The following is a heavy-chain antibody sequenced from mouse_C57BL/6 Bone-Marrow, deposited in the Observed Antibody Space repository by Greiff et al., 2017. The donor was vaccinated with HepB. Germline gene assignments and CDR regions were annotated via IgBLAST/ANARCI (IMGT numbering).Heavy chain of an antibody. D-gene: IGHD2-5*01. CDR2: ISSGGSYT. CDR1: GFTFSSYG. V-gene: IGHV5-6*01. CDR3: AIRGYSNY. J-gene: IGHJ2*01. Sequence: EVQLVESGGDLVKPGGSLKLTCAASGFTFSSYGMSWVRQTPDKRLEWVATISSGGSYTYYPDSVKGRFTISRDNAKNTLYLQMSSLKSDDTAMYYCAIRGYSNYWGQGTTLTVSS.